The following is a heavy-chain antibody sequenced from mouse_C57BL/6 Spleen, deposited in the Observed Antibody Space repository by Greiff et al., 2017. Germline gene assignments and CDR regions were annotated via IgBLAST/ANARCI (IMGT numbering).Heavy chain of an antibody. CDR1: GFTFSNYW. V-gene: IGHV6-3*01. CDR3: TAGTRFAY. D-gene: IGHD3-3*01. Sequence: DVKLVESGGGLVQPGGSMKLSCVASGFTFSNYWMNWVRQSPEKGLEWVAQIRLKSDNYATHYAESVKGRFTISRDDSKSSVYLQMNNLRAEDTGIYYCTAGTRFAYWGQGTLVTVSA. J-gene: IGHJ3*01. CDR2: IRLKSDNYAT.